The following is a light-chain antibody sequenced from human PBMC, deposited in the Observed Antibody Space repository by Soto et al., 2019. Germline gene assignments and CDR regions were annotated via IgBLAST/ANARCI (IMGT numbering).Light chain of an antibody. CDR3: QQYGSSPRT. J-gene: IGKJ1*01. V-gene: IGKV3-20*01. CDR1: QNVGSRY. CDR2: GTS. Sequence: EIVLTQSPGTLSLSPGERATLSCRASQNVGSRYLAWYQQKPGQAPRLLIYGTSNRATGIPDRFSGSGSGTDFSLNISSLETGDLAVYYCQQYGSSPRTFGQGTKVEIK.